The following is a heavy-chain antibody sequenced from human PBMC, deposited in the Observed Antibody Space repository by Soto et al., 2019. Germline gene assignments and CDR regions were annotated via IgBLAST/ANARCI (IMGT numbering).Heavy chain of an antibody. J-gene: IGHJ4*02. V-gene: IGHV3-11*06. CDR3: ARGGYYYNSSAYYYTFDY. Sequence: GGSLRLSCSASGFTFSDYYMSWIRQAPGKGLEWISYMSGSSRYTNYADSVKGRFTISRDNAKNSLYLQMNSLRAEDTAVYYCARGGYYYNSSAYYYTFDYWGQGTLVTVYS. CDR1: GFTFSDYY. CDR2: MSGSSRYT. D-gene: IGHD3-22*01.